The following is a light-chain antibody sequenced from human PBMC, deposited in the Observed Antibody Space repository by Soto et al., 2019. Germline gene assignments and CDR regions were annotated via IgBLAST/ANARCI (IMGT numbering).Light chain of an antibody. J-gene: IGKJ2*01. Sequence: EILMTQSPATLSVSPGQRATLSCRASQSVSSNLAWYQERPGQAPRLLIYDASTRATGIPARFSGSGSGTDFTLTISSLQPEDFAVYYCQHYNHWPHTFGQGTKVEIK. CDR2: DAS. CDR3: QHYNHWPHT. V-gene: IGKV3-15*01. CDR1: QSVSSN.